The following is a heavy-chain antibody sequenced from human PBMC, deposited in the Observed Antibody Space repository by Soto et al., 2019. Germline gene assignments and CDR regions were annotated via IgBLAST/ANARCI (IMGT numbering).Heavy chain of an antibody. CDR2: TSTSSTTK. CDR3: AGSYSSENWYFDY. Sequence: PGGSLRLSCAASGFSFSAYSMNWVRQAPGKGLEWIAYTSTSSTTKYYADSVRGRFSISRDNANDLLYLDMDKLRDEDTGIYYCAGSYSSENWYFDYWGLGTPVTVSS. CDR1: GFSFSAYS. D-gene: IGHD3-10*01. J-gene: IGHJ4*02. V-gene: IGHV3-48*02.